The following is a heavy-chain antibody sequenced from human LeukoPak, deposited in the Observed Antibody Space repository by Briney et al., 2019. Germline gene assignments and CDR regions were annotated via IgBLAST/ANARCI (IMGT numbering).Heavy chain of an antibody. V-gene: IGHV3-74*01. CDR1: GFTFSSYW. CDR2: INSDGTT. CDR3: ASAYYYRLPD. J-gene: IGHJ4*02. Sequence: GGSLRLSCAASGFTFSSYWMHWVRQAPGKGLVWVSRINSDGTTTYADSVKGRFTISRDNAKSTLYLQMNRLRAEDTALYYCASAYYYRLPDWGQGTLVTVSS. D-gene: IGHD3-10*01.